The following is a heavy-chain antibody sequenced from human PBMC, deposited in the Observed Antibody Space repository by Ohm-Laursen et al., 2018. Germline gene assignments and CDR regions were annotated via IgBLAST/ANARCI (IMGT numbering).Heavy chain of an antibody. CDR3: AKAKLRTALDY. CDR1: GYTFTNYY. D-gene: IGHD2-21*02. V-gene: IGHV1-2*02. Sequence: SVKVSCKASGYTFTNYYIHWVRQAPGQGLEWMGWINPNSGGTNYAQNLQGRVTMTRDTSISTAYLELSSLRSDDTAVYYCAKAKLRTALDYWGQGTLVTVSS. J-gene: IGHJ4*02. CDR2: INPNSGGT.